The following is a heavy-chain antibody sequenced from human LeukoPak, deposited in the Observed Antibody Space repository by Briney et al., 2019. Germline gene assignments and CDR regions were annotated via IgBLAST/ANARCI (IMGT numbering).Heavy chain of an antibody. CDR1: GFTFSSYG. J-gene: IGHJ4*02. V-gene: IGHV3-23*01. CDR2: ISGSGGST. D-gene: IGHD3-22*01. Sequence: QPGGSLRLSCAASGFTFSSYGMSWVRQAPGKGLEWVSAISGSGGSTYYADSVKGRFTISRDNSKNTRYLQMNSLRAEDTAVYYCAKVFDSSGYYYVDYWGQGTLVSVSS. CDR3: AKVFDSSGYYYVDY.